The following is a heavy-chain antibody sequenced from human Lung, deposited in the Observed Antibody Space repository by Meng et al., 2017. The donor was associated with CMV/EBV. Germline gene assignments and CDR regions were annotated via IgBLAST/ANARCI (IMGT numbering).Heavy chain of an antibody. V-gene: IGHV4-4*02. D-gene: IGHD1-26*01. Sequence: VQLKGAGPGRGTPSGTMSLTCGVAGVSISSNIRWTWVRQPPGKGLEWIGDIDDSGSTNYNPSLNSRISISLDKSKNHFSLKVNSVTAADTAVYYCARGKQDAWELLAYWGQGALVTVSS. J-gene: IGHJ4*02. CDR2: IDDSGST. CDR3: ARGKQDAWELLAY. CDR1: GVSISSNIR.